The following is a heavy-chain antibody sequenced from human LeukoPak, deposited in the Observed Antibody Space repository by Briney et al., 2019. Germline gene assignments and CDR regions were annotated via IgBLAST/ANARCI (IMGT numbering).Heavy chain of an antibody. D-gene: IGHD4-23*01. V-gene: IGHV3-23*01. CDR1: GFTFSSYA. CDR2: ISGSGGST. CDR3: ARRSHDYGGDSGLGAFDI. J-gene: IGHJ3*02. Sequence: GGSLRLSCAASGFTFSSYAMSWVRQAPGKGLEWVSAISGSGGSTYYADSVKGRFTISRDNSKNTLYLQMNSLRAEDTAVYYCARRSHDYGGDSGLGAFDIWGQGTMVTVSS.